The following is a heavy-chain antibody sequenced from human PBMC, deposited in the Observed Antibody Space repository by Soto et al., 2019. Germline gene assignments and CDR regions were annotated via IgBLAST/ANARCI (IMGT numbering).Heavy chain of an antibody. CDR3: ASATPLPSDWLAP. CDR1: GNSFGSYW. D-gene: IGHD2-21*01. Sequence: GGSLRLSCAASGNSFGSYWMSWVRQSPGKGLEWVANIIQDGSEKHYVDSVKGRFTISRDNAKNSVYLQMHSLRPEDTAVYYCASATPLPSDWLAPWGPGTLGTVSS. CDR2: IIQDGSEK. J-gene: IGHJ5*02. V-gene: IGHV3-7*03.